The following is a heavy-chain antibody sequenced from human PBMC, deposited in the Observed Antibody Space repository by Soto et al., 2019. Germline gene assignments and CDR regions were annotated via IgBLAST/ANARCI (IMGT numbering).Heavy chain of an antibody. V-gene: IGHV4-39*01. CDR2: IYYSGST. CDR1: GGSISSSSYY. J-gene: IGHJ5*02. D-gene: IGHD3-10*01. CDR3: ARARGLSFGELSSWFDP. Sequence: PSETLSLTCTVSGGSISSSSYYWGWIRQPPGKGLEWIGSIYYSGSTYYNPSLKSQVTISVDTSKNQLSLKLSSVTAADTAVYFCARARGLSFGELSSWFDPWGQGTLVTVSS.